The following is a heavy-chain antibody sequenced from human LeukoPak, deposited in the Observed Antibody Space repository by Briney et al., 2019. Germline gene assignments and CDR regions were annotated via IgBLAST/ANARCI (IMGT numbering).Heavy chain of an antibody. V-gene: IGHV1-24*01. CDR2: FDLEDGET. CDR1: GYTLTELS. D-gene: IGHD2-2*02. J-gene: IGHJ3*02. CDR3: ATSVVPAAIQLHGAFDI. Sequence: ASVKVSCKVSGYTLTELSMHWVRQAPGKGLEWMGGFDLEDGETIYAQKFQGRVTMTEDTSTDTAYMELSSLRSEDTAVYYCATSVVPAAIQLHGAFDIWGQGTMVTVSS.